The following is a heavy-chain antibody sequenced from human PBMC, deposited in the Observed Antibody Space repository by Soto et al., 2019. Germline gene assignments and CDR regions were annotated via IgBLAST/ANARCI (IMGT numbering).Heavy chain of an antibody. V-gene: IGHV3-43*01. D-gene: IGHD1-1*01. CDR1: GFTFYDYT. CDR2: ISWDGGST. J-gene: IGHJ6*02. CDR3: AKDKGVRAYYYYGMDV. Sequence: PWGSLRLSCAASGFTFYDYTMHLFCQSPFKGLEWVSLISWDGGSTYYADSVRGRFTISRDNSKNSLYLQMNSLRTEDTALYYCAKDKGVRAYYYYGMDVWGQGTTVTVSS.